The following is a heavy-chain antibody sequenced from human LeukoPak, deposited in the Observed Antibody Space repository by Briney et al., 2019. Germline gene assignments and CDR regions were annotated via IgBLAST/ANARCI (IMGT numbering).Heavy chain of an antibody. Sequence: AGRSLRLSCAASGFTFSSYSMNWVRQAPGKGLEWVSSISSSSSYIYYADSVKGRFTISRDNAKNSLYLQMNSLRAEDTAVYYCARSYNHDAFDIWGQGTMVTVSS. D-gene: IGHD1-14*01. V-gene: IGHV3-21*01. CDR2: ISSSSSYI. CDR1: GFTFSSYS. J-gene: IGHJ3*02. CDR3: ARSYNHDAFDI.